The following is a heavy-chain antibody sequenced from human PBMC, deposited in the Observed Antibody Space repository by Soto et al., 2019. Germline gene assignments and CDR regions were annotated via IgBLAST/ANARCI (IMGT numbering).Heavy chain of an antibody. CDR1: GFSLSTSGVG. CDR3: AHRPLAIEAAVTNNWFDP. J-gene: IGHJ5*02. Sequence: GPTLVNPPQTLTLTCTFSGFSLSTSGVGVGWISQPPGKALEWLALIYWNDDKSYNPSLKSRLTITKDTSKNQVVLTMTNMDPVATAAYYCAHRPLAIEAAVTNNWFDPWGQGTPVTVSS. CDR2: IYWNDDK. D-gene: IGHD6-13*01. V-gene: IGHV2-5*01.